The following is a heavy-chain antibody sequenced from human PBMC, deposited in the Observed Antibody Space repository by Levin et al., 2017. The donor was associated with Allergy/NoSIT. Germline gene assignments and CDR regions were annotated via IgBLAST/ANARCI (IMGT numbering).Heavy chain of an antibody. V-gene: IGHV3-49*03. CDR2: IRSKAYGGTT. CDR1: GFTFGDYT. J-gene: IGHJ4*02. D-gene: IGHD3-3*01. Sequence: GESLKISCTASGFTFGDYTMSWFRQAPGKGLEWVGFIRSKAYGGTTKYAASVKGRFTISRDDSKSIAYLQMNSLKTEDTAVYYCTRDGYDFWSGYYKLDYWGQGTLVTVSS. CDR3: TRDGYDFWSGYYKLDY.